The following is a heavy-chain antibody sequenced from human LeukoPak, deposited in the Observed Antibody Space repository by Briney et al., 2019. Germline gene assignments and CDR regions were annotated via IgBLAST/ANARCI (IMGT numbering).Heavy chain of an antibody. Sequence: SQTMSLTCTVSGGSISSGDYYWSWIRQPPGKGLEWIGYIYYSGSTYYNPSLKSRVTISVDTSKNQFSLKLSSVTAADTAVYYCARGGYSYGSSPWFDPWGQGTLVTVSS. CDR1: GGSISSGDYY. J-gene: IGHJ5*02. CDR2: IYYSGST. CDR3: ARGGYSYGSSPWFDP. V-gene: IGHV4-30-4*08. D-gene: IGHD5-18*01.